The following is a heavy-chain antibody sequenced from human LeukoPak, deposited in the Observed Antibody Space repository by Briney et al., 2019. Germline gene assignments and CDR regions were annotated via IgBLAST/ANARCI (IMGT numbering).Heavy chain of an antibody. CDR3: ASWGVLRYFDWSKNWFDP. CDR1: GYTFTGYY. J-gene: IGHJ5*02. Sequence: ASVKVSCKASGYTFTGYYMHWVRQAPGQGLEWMGWINPNSGGTNYAQKFQGRVTMTRDTSISTAYMELSRLRSDDTAVYYCASWGVLRYFDWSKNWFDPWGQGTLVTVSS. D-gene: IGHD3-9*01. V-gene: IGHV1-2*02. CDR2: INPNSGGT.